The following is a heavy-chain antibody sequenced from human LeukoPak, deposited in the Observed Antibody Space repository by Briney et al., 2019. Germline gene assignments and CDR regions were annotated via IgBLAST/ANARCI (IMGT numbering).Heavy chain of an antibody. D-gene: IGHD1-26*01. J-gene: IGHJ6*02. V-gene: IGHV1-18*01. CDR2: ISAYNGNT. Sequence: ASVKVSCKASGYTFTSYGISWVRQAPGQGLEWMGWISAYNGNTNYAQKFQGRVTITADKSTSTAYMELSSLRSEDTAVYYCATRIVGATGPRYDYYYGMDVWGQGTTVTVSS. CDR3: ATRIVGATGPRYDYYYGMDV. CDR1: GYTFTSYG.